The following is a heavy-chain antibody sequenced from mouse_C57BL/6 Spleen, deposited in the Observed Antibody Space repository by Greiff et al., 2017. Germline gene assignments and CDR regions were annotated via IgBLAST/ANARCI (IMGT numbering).Heavy chain of an antibody. D-gene: IGHD2-4*01. CDR1: GYTFTSYG. J-gene: IGHJ2*01. V-gene: IGHV1-81*01. CDR3: ARSGYDYDDDY. CDR2: IYPRSGNT. Sequence: VQLQQSGAELARPGASVKLSCKASGYTFTSYGISWVKQRTGQGLEWIGEIYPRSGNTYYNEKFNGKATLTADKSSSTAYMELRSLTSEDSAVYFCARSGYDYDDDYWGQGTTLTVSS.